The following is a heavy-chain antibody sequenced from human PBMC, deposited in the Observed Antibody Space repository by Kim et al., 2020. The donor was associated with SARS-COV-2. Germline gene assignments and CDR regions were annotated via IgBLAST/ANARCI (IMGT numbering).Heavy chain of an antibody. V-gene: IGHV3-30*01. CDR3: ARDTGWLQFSYYFDS. D-gene: IGHD5-12*01. Sequence: ADSVKGRFTISRDNSKNTLYLQMNSLRPEDTAVYYCARDTGWLQFSYYFDSWGQG. J-gene: IGHJ4*02.